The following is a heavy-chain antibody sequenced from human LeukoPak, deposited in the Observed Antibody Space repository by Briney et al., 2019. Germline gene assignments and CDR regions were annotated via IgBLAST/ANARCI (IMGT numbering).Heavy chain of an antibody. Sequence: GASVKLSCNASGYTFTSYYMHWVRHAPAQGREWMGILNPSGGSTSYAQKFQGRVTMTRDTSTSTVYMELSSLRSEDTAVYYCARPGPGFDWLLPDYWGQGTLVTVSS. D-gene: IGHD3-9*01. J-gene: IGHJ4*02. CDR2: LNPSGGST. CDR1: GYTFTSYY. CDR3: ARPGPGFDWLLPDY. V-gene: IGHV1-46*01.